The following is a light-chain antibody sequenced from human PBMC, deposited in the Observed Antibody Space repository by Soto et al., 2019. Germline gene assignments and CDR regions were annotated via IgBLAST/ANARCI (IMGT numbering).Light chain of an antibody. V-gene: IGLV2-14*01. CDR2: EVS. Sequence: QSALTQPASVSGSPGQSIIISCTGTSSDVGGYNYVSWYQQHPGKAPKLMIYEVSNRPSGVSNRFSGSKSGNTAPLTISGLQAEDEADYYCGSYTGSRSWVFGGGTKVTVL. J-gene: IGLJ3*02. CDR3: GSYTGSRSWV. CDR1: SSDVGGYNY.